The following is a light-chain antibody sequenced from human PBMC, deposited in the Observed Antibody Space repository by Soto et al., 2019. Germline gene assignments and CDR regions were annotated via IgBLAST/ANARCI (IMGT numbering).Light chain of an antibody. CDR2: DAS. CDR1: QSISKY. Sequence: EIVLTQSPVTLSLSTGERATLSCRASQSISKYLAWYQQKPGQAPRLLIYDASNRASGIPARFTGSGSGTDFTLTISSLEPEDFAVYYCQQRSNWRGTFGGGTKVEIK. CDR3: QQRSNWRGT. J-gene: IGKJ4*01. V-gene: IGKV3-11*01.